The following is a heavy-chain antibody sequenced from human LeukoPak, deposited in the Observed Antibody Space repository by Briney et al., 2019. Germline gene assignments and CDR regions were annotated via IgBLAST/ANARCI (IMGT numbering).Heavy chain of an antibody. V-gene: IGHV3-66*02. CDR1: GFTFDDYG. D-gene: IGHD5-18*01. J-gene: IGHJ3*02. Sequence: PGGSLRLSCAAAGFTFDDYGMSWVRQAPGKGLEWVSVIYSGGSTYYADSVKGRFTISRDNSKNTLYLQMNSLRAEDTAVYYCARVGDTAMVVDAFDIWGQGTMVTVSS. CDR2: IYSGGST. CDR3: ARVGDTAMVVDAFDI.